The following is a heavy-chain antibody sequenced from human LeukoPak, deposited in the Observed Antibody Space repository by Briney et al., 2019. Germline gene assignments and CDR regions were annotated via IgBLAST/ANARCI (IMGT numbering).Heavy chain of an antibody. CDR2: IYYSGST. D-gene: IGHD1-26*01. J-gene: IGHJ4*02. Sequence: PSETLSLTCTVSGGSISSYYWSWTRQPPGKGLEWIGYIYYSGSTNYNPSLKSRVTISVDTSKNQFSLKLSSVTAADTAVYYCARVAILRGSYLRVYYFDYWGQGTLVTVSS. CDR3: ARVAILRGSYLRVYYFDY. CDR1: GGSISSYY. V-gene: IGHV4-59*01.